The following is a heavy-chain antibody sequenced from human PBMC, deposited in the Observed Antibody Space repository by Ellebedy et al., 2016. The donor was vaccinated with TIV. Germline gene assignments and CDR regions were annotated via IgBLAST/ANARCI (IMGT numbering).Heavy chain of an antibody. CDR1: GDRVSSNTAT. CDR3: ARRGAVGAANTFDY. D-gene: IGHD1-26*01. V-gene: IGHV6-1*01. CDR2: TYYRSKWYN. J-gene: IGHJ4*02. Sequence: LRLSCAISGDRVSSNTATRNWIRQSPSRGLEWLGRTYYRSKWYNEYPVAVRGRITINTDTLKNQFSLQVHSVTPEDTAVYFCARRGAVGAANTFDYWGQGTLVTVSS.